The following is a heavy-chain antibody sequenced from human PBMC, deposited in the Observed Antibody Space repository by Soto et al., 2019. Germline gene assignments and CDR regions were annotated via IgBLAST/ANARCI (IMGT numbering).Heavy chain of an antibody. CDR1: GGTFTNYA. CDR2: IIPIFGTP. Sequence: QVQLVQSGAEVKKPGSSLKVSCKASGGTFTNYAFSWVRQAPGQGPEWMGGIIPIFGTPDYAQKCQGRVIITSYASTRTLSMEFNSLRSDDTAVYYCARERSVGYCITTTCPKPFYYYAMDVWGQGTTVTVSS. J-gene: IGHJ6*02. V-gene: IGHV1-69*05. D-gene: IGHD2-2*01. CDR3: ARERSVGYCITTTCPKPFYYYAMDV.